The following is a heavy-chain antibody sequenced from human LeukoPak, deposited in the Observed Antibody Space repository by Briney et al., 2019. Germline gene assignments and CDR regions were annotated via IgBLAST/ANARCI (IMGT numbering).Heavy chain of an antibody. J-gene: IGHJ4*02. V-gene: IGHV3-23*01. CDR3: AKERCSSSSCCVDY. Sequence: GASLRLSCAASGFTFSSYAMSWVRQAPGKGLEWVSSISDSGVYTYYADSVKGRFTISRGNSKNTLCLQMNSLRAEDTAVYYCAKERCSSSSCCVDYWGQGTLVTVSS. CDR1: GFTFSSYA. CDR2: ISDSGVYT. D-gene: IGHD2-2*01.